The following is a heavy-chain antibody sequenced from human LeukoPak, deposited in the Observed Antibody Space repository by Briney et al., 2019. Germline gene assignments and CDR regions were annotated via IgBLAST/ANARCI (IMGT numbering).Heavy chain of an antibody. V-gene: IGHV4-39*07. Sequence: SETLSLTCSVSGGSISSRSYYWGWLRQPPGKGLEWIGSLSYSGSTYYSPSLQSRVTISVDTSKKQFSLKLSSVTAADTAVYFCARSTPGGGYQLPWDYWGQGTLVTVSS. J-gene: IGHJ4*02. D-gene: IGHD2-2*01. CDR1: GGSISSRSYY. CDR2: LSYSGST. CDR3: ARSTPGGGYQLPWDY.